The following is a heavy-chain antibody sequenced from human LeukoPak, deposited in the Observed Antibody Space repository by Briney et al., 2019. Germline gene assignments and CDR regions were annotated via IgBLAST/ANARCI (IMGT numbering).Heavy chain of an antibody. CDR1: GFTFSTYA. J-gene: IGHJ6*04. D-gene: IGHD3-10*01. V-gene: IGHV3-23*01. CDR2: ISGSGGST. Sequence: GGSLRLSCAASGFTFSTYAMTWVRQAPGKGLEWVSAISGSGGSTYYADSVKGRFTISRDNSKNTLYLQMNSLRAEDMAVYYCARASGSGSYDVWGKGTTVTISS. CDR3: ARASGSGSYDV.